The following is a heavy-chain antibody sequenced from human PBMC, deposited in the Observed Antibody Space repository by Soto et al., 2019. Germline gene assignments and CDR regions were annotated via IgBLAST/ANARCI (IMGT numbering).Heavy chain of an antibody. V-gene: IGHV3-23*01. CDR2: ISGTGATT. Sequence: EVQLLESGGGLVQPGGSLTLSCAASGFTFSTSAMSWVRQAPGKGLEWVFAISGTGATTLYADSVEGRFSISRDNFRNMLYFQMNSLIVEDTAVYYCAKQTITAGMKYCAPWRQGALVTVSS. CDR3: AKQTITAGMKYCAP. D-gene: IGHD1-20*01. J-gene: IGHJ5*02. CDR1: GFTFSTSA.